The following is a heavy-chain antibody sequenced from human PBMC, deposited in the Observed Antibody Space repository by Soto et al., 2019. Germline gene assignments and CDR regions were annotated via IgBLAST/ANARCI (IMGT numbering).Heavy chain of an antibody. D-gene: IGHD2-15*01. V-gene: IGHV3-23*01. Sequence: GGSLRLSCAASGFTFSAYAMSWVRQAPGKGLQWVSGVGGSDTDKHYADSVRGRFTISRDNSKNSLYLQMNSLRDEDTAVYYCASMANLLPHDAFDIWGQGTMVTVSS. J-gene: IGHJ3*02. CDR3: ASMANLLPHDAFDI. CDR1: GFTFSAYA. CDR2: VGGSDTDK.